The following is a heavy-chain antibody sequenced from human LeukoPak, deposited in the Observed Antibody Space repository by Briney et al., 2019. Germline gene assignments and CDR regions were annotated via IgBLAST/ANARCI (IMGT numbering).Heavy chain of an antibody. Sequence: GGSLRLSCAASGFTFSNAWMSWVRQDPGKGLEWVGRIKSKTDGGTTDYAAPVKGRFTISRDDSKNTLYLQMNSLKTEDTAVYYCAKRADSSGPYYFDYWGQGTLVTVSS. CDR3: AKRADSSGPYYFDY. D-gene: IGHD3-22*01. J-gene: IGHJ4*02. CDR2: IKSKTDGGTT. V-gene: IGHV3-15*01. CDR1: GFTFSNAW.